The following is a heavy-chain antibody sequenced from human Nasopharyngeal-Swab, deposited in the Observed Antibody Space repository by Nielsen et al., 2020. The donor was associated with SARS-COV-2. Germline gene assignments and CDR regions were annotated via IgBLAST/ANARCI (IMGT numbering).Heavy chain of an antibody. Sequence: SLKISCAASGFTFSSYAMNWVRQAPGKGLEWVSGISWNSGSIAYADSVKGRFTISRDNAKNSLYLQMNSPRAEDTALYYCAKELTAYYFDYWGQGTQVTVSS. CDR1: GFTFSSYA. D-gene: IGHD5-18*01. V-gene: IGHV3-9*01. CDR2: ISWNSGSI. CDR3: AKELTAYYFDY. J-gene: IGHJ4*02.